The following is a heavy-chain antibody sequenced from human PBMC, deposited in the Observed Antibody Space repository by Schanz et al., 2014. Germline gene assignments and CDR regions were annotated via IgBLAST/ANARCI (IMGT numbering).Heavy chain of an antibody. V-gene: IGHV1-18*04. J-gene: IGHJ4*02. CDR3: ARDRDQWDGNYLDY. CDR2: ITVYNGNT. Sequence: QVHLVQSGAEVRKPGASVKVSCKASGYTFSSYGLSWVRQAPGQGLEWLGWITVYNGNTNYAQKFQGRVTMTTDTSTSTVYMELRSLTSDDSAVYYCARDRDQWDGNYLDYWGQGTLVTVSS. CDR1: GYTFSSYG. D-gene: IGHD1-26*01.